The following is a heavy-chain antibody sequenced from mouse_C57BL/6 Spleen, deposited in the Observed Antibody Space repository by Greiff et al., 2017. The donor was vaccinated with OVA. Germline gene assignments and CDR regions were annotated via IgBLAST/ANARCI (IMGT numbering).Heavy chain of an antibody. CDR3: TRRWDGVDY. J-gene: IGHJ2*01. Sequence: QVQLQQSGAELVRPGASVTLSCKASGYTFTDYEMHWVKQTPVHGLEWIGAIDPETGGTAYNQKFKGKAILTADKSSSTAYMELRSLTSEDSAVYYCTRRWDGVDYWGQGTTRTVSS. CDR1: GYTFTDYE. V-gene: IGHV1-15*01. D-gene: IGHD4-1*01. CDR2: IDPETGGT.